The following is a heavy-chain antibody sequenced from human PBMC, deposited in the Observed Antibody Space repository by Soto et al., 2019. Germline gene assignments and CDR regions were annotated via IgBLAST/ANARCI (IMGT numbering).Heavy chain of an antibody. CDR2: IFSSGST. J-gene: IGHJ4*02. CDR1: GGSINTFY. Sequence: TRSLTCTVSGGSINTFYWSWVRPPAGKGLEWIGRIFSSGSTSFNPSLESRVAMSVDTSKNHFSLNLISVTAGDMAVYYCAREGSYSAYNFAHGIQLWSFDFWGQGALVTVSS. D-gene: IGHD5-12*01. V-gene: IGHV4-4*07. CDR3: AREGSYSAYNFAHGIQLWSFDF.